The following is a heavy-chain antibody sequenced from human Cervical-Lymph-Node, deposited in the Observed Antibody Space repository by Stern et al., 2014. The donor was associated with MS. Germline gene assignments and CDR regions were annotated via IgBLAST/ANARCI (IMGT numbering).Heavy chain of an antibody. CDR3: ARHQAGIAAN. D-gene: IGHD6-13*01. V-gene: IGHV1-69*19. CDR2: IMPLLGTA. J-gene: IGHJ4*02. Sequence: VQLVQSGAEVKRPESSVKVSCQTSGGSLSTLDISWVRQAPGQGLEWVGEIMPLLGTAHYAQKFKGRLTITADDSTSTVYMELSSLKSEDTAIYFCARHQAGIAANWGQGTLVTVTS. CDR1: GGSLSTLD.